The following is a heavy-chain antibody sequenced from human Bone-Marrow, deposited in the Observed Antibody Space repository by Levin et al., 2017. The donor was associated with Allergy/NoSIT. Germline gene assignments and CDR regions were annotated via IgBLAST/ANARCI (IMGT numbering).Heavy chain of an antibody. V-gene: IGHV3-30*18. CDR1: GFTFSSYG. CDR3: AKRDLERRGGGPGVESQNEAESDY. J-gene: IGHJ4*02. Sequence: SCAASGFTFSSYGMHWVRQAPGKGLEWVAVISYDGSNKYYADSVKGRFTISRDNSKNTLYLQMNSLRAEDTAVYYCAKRDLERRGGGPGVESQNEAESDYWGQGTLVTVSS. D-gene: IGHD1-1*01. CDR2: ISYDGSNK.